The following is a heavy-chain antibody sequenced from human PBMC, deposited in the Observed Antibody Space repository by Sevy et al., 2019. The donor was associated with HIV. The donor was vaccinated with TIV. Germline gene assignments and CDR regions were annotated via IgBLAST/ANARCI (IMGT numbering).Heavy chain of an antibody. Sequence: GGSLRLSCAASGFSFDRFAMHWVRQAPGKGLEWVALISYDGGNKYYADFVRGRFSISRDNSKNTLFLQMNRLSPEDTGIYYWAKIPRGYSYASFLDSWGQGTRVTVSS. CDR3: AKIPRGYSYASFLDS. J-gene: IGHJ4*02. D-gene: IGHD5-18*01. CDR1: GFSFDRFA. V-gene: IGHV3-30*18. CDR2: ISYDGGNK.